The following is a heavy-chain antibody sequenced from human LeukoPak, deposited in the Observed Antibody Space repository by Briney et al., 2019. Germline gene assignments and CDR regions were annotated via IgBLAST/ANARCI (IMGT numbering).Heavy chain of an antibody. CDR3: ARMVTVPNWFDP. J-gene: IGHJ5*02. CDR1: GYSISSGYY. Sequence: SETLSLTRTVSGYSISSGYYWGWIRQPPGKGLEWIGSIYHSGSTYYNPSLKSRVTISVDTSKNQFSLKLSSVTAADTAVYYCARMVTVPNWFDPWGQGTLVTVSS. D-gene: IGHD5-18*01. V-gene: IGHV4-38-2*02. CDR2: IYHSGST.